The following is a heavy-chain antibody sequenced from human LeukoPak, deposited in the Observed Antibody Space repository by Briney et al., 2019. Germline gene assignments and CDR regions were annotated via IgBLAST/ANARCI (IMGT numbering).Heavy chain of an antibody. CDR2: IIPILGIA. J-gene: IGHJ4*02. CDR1: GGTFSSYA. CDR3: ASSGRDGYNWDWDY. Sequence: ASVTVSCKASGGTFSSYAISWVRQAPGQGLEWMGRIIPILGIANYAQKFQGRVTITADKSTSTAYMELSSLRSEDTAVYYCASSGRDGYNWDWDYWGQGTLVTVSS. D-gene: IGHD5-24*01. V-gene: IGHV1-69*04.